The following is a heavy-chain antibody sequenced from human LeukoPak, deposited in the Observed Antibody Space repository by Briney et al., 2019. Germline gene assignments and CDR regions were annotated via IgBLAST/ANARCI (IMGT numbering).Heavy chain of an antibody. CDR1: GFTFGSYG. Sequence: GGPLRLSCAASGFTFGSYGMHWVRQAPGKGLEWVAVISYDGSNKYYADSVKGRFTISRDNSKNTLYLQMNSLRAEDTAVYYCAKGQTTVKLNWFDPWGQGTLVTVSS. CDR2: ISYDGSNK. V-gene: IGHV3-30*18. D-gene: IGHD4-11*01. CDR3: AKGQTTVKLNWFDP. J-gene: IGHJ5*02.